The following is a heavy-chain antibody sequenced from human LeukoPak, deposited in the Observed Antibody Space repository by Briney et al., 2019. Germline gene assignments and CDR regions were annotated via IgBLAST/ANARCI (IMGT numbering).Heavy chain of an antibody. CDR2: IIPIFGTA. V-gene: IGHV1-69*13. Sequence: ASVKVSCKASGGTFSSYAISWVRQAPGQGLEWMGGIIPIFGTANYAQKFQGRVTITADESTSTAYMELSSLRSEDTAVYYCARDGEYYYGSGSSAPPMDVGGKGTTVTVSS. CDR1: GGTFSSYA. J-gene: IGHJ6*04. D-gene: IGHD3-10*01. CDR3: ARDGEYYYGSGSSAPPMDV.